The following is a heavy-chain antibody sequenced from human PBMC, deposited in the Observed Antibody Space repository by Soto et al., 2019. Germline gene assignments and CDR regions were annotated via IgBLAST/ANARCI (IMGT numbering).Heavy chain of an antibody. CDR2: INSYGTVI. D-gene: IGHD3-10*01. CDR1: GFTFSSYE. V-gene: IGHV3-48*03. Sequence: QVVESGGGLVQPGGSLRLSCAASGFTFSSYEMNWVRQAPGKGLEWASYINSYGTVIYYADSVKGRFTISRDNAKNSLYLQMNSLRAEDTAVYYCGSAHKLYYFDYWGQGTRVTVPS. J-gene: IGHJ4*02. CDR3: GSAHKLYYFDY.